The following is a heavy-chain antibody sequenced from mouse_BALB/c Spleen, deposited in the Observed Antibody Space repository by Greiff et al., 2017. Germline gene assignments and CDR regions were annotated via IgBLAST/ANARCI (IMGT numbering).Heavy chain of an antibody. CDR2: INPNNGGT. V-gene: IGHV1-18*01. CDR3: ARDPITTAWYFDV. D-gene: IGHD1-1*01. Sequence: VQLQQSGPELVTPGASVKIPCKASGYTFTDYNMDWVKQSHGKSLEWIGDINPNNGGTIYNQKFKGKATLTVDKSSSTAYMEHRSLTSEDTAVYYCARDPITTAWYFDVWGAGTTGTVSS. J-gene: IGHJ1*01. CDR1: GYTFTDYN.